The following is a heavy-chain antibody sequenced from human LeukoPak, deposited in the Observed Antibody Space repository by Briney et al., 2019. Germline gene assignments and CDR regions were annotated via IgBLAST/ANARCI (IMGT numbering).Heavy chain of an antibody. J-gene: IGHJ4*02. CDR3: ARDRGPRTGFMVREAYDY. CDR2: INTDGSIT. Sequence: PGGSLRLSCAASGFTFSNYWMSWVRQAPGKGLVWVSRINTDGSITNYADSVKGRFSISRDNAKNTLYLQMSSLRAEDTAVYYCARDRGPRTGFMVREAYDYWGQGTLVTVSS. CDR1: GFTFSNYW. V-gene: IGHV3-74*01. D-gene: IGHD3-10*01.